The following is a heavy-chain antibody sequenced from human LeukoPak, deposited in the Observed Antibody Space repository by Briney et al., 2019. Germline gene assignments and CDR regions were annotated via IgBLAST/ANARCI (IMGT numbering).Heavy chain of an antibody. J-gene: IGHJ4*02. CDR3: AREDLRYFDWL. V-gene: IGHV1-3*01. Sequence: EASVNVSCKASGYTFTSYAMHWVRQAPGQRLEWMGWINAGNGNTKYSQKFQGRVTITRDTSASTAYMELSSLRSEDTAVYYCAREDLRYFDWLWGQGTLVTVSS. CDR1: GYTFTSYA. CDR2: INAGNGNT. D-gene: IGHD3-9*01.